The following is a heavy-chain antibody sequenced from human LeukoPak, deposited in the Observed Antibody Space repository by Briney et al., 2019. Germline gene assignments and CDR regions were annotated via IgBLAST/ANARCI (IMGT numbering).Heavy chain of an antibody. V-gene: IGHV3-23*01. J-gene: IGHJ4*02. CDR1: GFTFSNYG. D-gene: IGHD3-22*01. CDR2: ISGSGGST. CDR3: AKVTPAYYYYDSSGHDY. Sequence: PGGSLRLSCAASGFTFSNYGMNWVRQAPGKGLEWVSAISGSGGSTYYADSVKGRFTISRDNSKNTLYLQMNSLRAEDTAVYYCAKVTPAYYYYDSSGHDYWGQGTLVTVSS.